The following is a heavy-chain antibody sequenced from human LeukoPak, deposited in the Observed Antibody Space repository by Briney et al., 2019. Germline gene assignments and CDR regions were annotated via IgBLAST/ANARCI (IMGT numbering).Heavy chain of an antibody. CDR3: ARGGDIAVVPAAMVGP. CDR2: MNTNSGNT. J-gene: IGHJ5*02. CDR1: GYTFTSYD. V-gene: IGHV1-8*01. Sequence: ASVKVSCKASGYTFTSYDINWVRQATGQGLEWMGWMNTNSGNTGHAQKFQGRLTMTRDTSTNTAYMELSSLRSEDMAVYYCARGGDIAVVPAAMVGPWGQGTLVTVSS. D-gene: IGHD2-2*01.